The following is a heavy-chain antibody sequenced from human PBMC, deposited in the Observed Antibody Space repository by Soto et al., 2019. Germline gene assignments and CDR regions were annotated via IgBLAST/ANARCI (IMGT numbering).Heavy chain of an antibody. Sequence: GGSLRLSCAASGFTFSDYYMSWIRQAPGKGLEWVSYISSSGSTIYYADSVKGRFTISRDNAKNSLYLQMNSLRAEDTAVYYCARDPIVGAPFDAFDIWGQGTMVTVSS. CDR3: ARDPIVGAPFDAFDI. J-gene: IGHJ3*02. V-gene: IGHV3-11*01. CDR1: GFTFSDYY. D-gene: IGHD1-26*01. CDR2: ISSSGSTI.